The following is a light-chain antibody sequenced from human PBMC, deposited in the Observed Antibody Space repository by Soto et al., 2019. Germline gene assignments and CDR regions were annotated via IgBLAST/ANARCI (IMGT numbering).Light chain of an antibody. CDR3: QQYGSSPLT. Sequence: EIVLTQSPGTLSLSPGERATLSCRASQYVSTTFFAWYQQKPGQAPRLLIYGTSNRATGIPDRFSGSGSGTDFTLTFSRPEPEDFAVYYCQQYGSSPLTFGGGTRMEIK. CDR1: QYVSTTF. V-gene: IGKV3-20*01. CDR2: GTS. J-gene: IGKJ4*01.